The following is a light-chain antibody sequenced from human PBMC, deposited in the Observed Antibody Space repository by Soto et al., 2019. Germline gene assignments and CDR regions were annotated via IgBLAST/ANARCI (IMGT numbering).Light chain of an antibody. V-gene: IGKV3-15*01. CDR3: QQYNNWPL. CDR2: GAS. CDR1: QSVSSN. Sequence: EIVMTQSPATLSVSPGERATLSCSASQSVSSNLAWYQQKPGQAPRLLIYGASTRATGIPARFSGSGSGTEFTLTISSLQSEGFAVYYCQQYNNWPLFGQGTKVEIK. J-gene: IGKJ1*01.